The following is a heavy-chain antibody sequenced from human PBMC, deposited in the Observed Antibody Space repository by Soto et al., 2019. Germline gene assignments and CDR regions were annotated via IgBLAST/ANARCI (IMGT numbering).Heavy chain of an antibody. CDR3: ARDPGYSYGPPDY. D-gene: IGHD5-18*01. CDR2: IYYSGRT. V-gene: IGHV4-39*02. Sequence: SETLSLTCTVSGDSITSSSYYWGWIRQPPGKGLEWIGSIYYSGRTYYNPSLKSRVTISVDTSKKQFSLKLSSVTAADTAVYYCARDPGYSYGPPDYWGQGTLVTVSS. J-gene: IGHJ4*02. CDR1: GDSITSSSYY.